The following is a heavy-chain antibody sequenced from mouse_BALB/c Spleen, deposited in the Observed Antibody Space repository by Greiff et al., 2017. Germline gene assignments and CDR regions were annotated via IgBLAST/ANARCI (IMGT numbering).Heavy chain of an antibody. CDR1: RFTFSSYG. V-gene: IGHV5-6*02. CDR2: ISSGGSYT. CDR3: ARQVYYDGTWFAY. Sequence: EVKLVESGGDLVKPGGSLKLSCAASRFTFSSYGMSWVRQTPDKRLEWVATISSGGSYTYYPDSVKGRFTISRDNAKNTLYLQMSSLKSEDTAMYYCARQVYYDGTWFAYWGQGTLVTVSA. J-gene: IGHJ3*01. D-gene: IGHD1-1*01.